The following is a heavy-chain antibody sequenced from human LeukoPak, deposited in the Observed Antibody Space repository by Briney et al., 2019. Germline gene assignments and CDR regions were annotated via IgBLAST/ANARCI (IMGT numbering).Heavy chain of an antibody. CDR2: IKEDGSEK. CDR1: GFTFSNYW. CDR3: VRDREGTGDYYDKPPY. J-gene: IGHJ4*02. Sequence: GGSLRLSCAASGFTFSNYWMSWVRQAPGEGLEWVANIKEDGSEKYYVDSVKGRFIIFRDNAKNSLYLQMNRLRDEDTAVYYCVRDREGTGDYYDKPPYWGQGTLVTVSS. D-gene: IGHD3-10*01. V-gene: IGHV3-7*01.